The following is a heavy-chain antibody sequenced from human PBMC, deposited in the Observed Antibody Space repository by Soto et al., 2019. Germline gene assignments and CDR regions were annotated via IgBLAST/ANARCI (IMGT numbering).Heavy chain of an antibody. V-gene: IGHV4-30-4*01. CDR2: IYYSGST. CDR3: ARGTRDYFDY. J-gene: IGHJ4*02. CDR1: GGSISSDDYY. Sequence: SETLSLTCTVSGGSISSDDYYWSWIRQPPGKGLEWIGYIYYSGSTYYNPSLKSRVSISLDTSKNQFSLKLSSVTAADTAVYYCARGTRDYFDYRGQGTLVTVSS.